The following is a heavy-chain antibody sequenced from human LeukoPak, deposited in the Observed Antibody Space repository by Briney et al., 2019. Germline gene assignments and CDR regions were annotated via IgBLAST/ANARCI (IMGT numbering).Heavy chain of an antibody. Sequence: GGSLRLSCAASGFTFSSYSMNWVRQAPGKGLEWVSYISSSGSTIYYADSVKGRFTISRDNAKNSLYLQMNSLRAEDTAVYYCARTPVAMVRGVTRPYYYGVDVWGQGTTVTVSS. D-gene: IGHD3-10*01. CDR1: GFTFSSYS. CDR3: ARTPVAMVRGVTRPYYYGVDV. J-gene: IGHJ6*02. CDR2: ISSSGSTI. V-gene: IGHV3-48*04.